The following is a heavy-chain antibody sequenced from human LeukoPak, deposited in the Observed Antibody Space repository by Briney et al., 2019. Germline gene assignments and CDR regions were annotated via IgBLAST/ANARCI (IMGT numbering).Heavy chain of an antibody. Sequence: GGSLRLSCVASGFTVSRNYMTWVRQAPGKGLEWVSLIYSDGNTNYADSVKGRFTISRDNSKNILYLQMNRLRAEDTAVYYCARATLSITISGTAFDIWGQGTMVTVSS. J-gene: IGHJ3*02. CDR1: GFTVSRNY. D-gene: IGHD3-9*01. V-gene: IGHV3-53*01. CDR3: ARATLSITISGTAFDI. CDR2: IYSDGNT.